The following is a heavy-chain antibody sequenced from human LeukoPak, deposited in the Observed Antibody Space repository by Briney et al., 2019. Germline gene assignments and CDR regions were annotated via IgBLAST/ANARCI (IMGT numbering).Heavy chain of an antibody. CDR1: GFTFSSYA. J-gene: IGHJ4*02. CDR3: AIQRPSIVVVPAAMNGVLYY. V-gene: IGHV3-23*01. Sequence: AGGSLRLSCAASGFTFSSYAMSWVRQAPGKGLEWVSAISGSGGSTYYADSVKGRFTISRDNSKNTLYLQMNSLRAEDTAVYYCAIQRPSIVVVPAAMNGVLYYWGQGTLVTVSS. D-gene: IGHD2-2*01. CDR2: ISGSGGST.